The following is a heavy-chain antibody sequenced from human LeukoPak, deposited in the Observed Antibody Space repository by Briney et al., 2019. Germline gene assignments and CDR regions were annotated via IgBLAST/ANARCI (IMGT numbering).Heavy chain of an antibody. CDR3: ARQSLRYCSSTSCYSPADY. V-gene: IGHV5-51*01. CDR2: IYPGDSDT. Sequence: GESLKISCKGSGYSFTSYWIGWVRQMPGKGLEWMGIIYPGDSDTRYSPSFQGQVTISADRSISTAYLQWSSLKASDTAMYYCARQSLRYCSSTSCYSPADYWGQGTLVTVSS. D-gene: IGHD2-2*02. CDR1: GYSFTSYW. J-gene: IGHJ4*02.